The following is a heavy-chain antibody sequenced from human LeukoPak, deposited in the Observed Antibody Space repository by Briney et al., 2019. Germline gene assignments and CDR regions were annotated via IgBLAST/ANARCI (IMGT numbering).Heavy chain of an antibody. V-gene: IGHV4-59*08. CDR3: ARHWYSSSSFDY. D-gene: IGHD6-6*01. CDR2: IYYSGST. CDR1: GGSFSGYY. Sequence: SETLSLTCAVYGGSFSGYYWSWIRQPPGKGLGWIGYIYYSGSTNYNPSLKSRVTISVDTSKNQFSLKLSSVTAADTAVYYCARHWYSSSSFDYWGQGTLVTVSS. J-gene: IGHJ4*02.